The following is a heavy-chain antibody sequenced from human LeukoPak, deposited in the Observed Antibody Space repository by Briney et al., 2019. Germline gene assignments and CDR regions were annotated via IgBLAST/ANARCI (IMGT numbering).Heavy chain of an antibody. D-gene: IGHD2-15*01. CDR1: GFTFSGYW. CDR2: IKQDGSEK. J-gene: IGHJ4*02. Sequence: GGSLRLSCAASGFTFSGYWMSWVRQAPGKGLEWVASIKQDGSEKYYVDSVKGRITISRDNAKNSLFLQMNSLRAEDTALYYCARESKGLAYFDYWGQGTLVTVSP. V-gene: IGHV3-7*01. CDR3: ARESKGLAYFDY.